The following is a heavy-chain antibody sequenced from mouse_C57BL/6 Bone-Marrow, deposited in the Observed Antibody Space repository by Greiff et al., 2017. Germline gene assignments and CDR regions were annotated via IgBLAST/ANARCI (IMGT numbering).Heavy chain of an antibody. CDR1: GYTFTSYD. CDR3: ARLECDGSSGDGYYDV. J-gene: IGHJ1*03. D-gene: IGHD1-1*01. V-gene: IGHV1-85*01. Sequence: QVTLQESGPELVKPGASVKLSCKASGYTFTSYDIHWVKQRPGQGLEWIGWIYPRDGSTKYNEKFKGKATLTVDTSSSTAYMELHSLTSEDSAVYFCARLECDGSSGDGYYDVWCTGTAVTVTS. CDR2: IYPRDGST.